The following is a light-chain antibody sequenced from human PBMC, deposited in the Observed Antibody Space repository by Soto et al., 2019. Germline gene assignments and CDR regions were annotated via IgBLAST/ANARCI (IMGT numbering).Light chain of an antibody. J-gene: IGLJ1*01. CDR1: SSDVGSYNY. CDR2: AVS. Sequence: QSVLTQPASVSGSPGQSITISCTGTSSDVGSYNYVSWYQQHPGKAPKLMIYAVSRRPSGISDRFFGSKSGNTASLTISGLQAEDEADYYCSSYTTDSTPYVFGTGTKLTVL. V-gene: IGLV2-14*01. CDR3: SSYTTDSTPYV.